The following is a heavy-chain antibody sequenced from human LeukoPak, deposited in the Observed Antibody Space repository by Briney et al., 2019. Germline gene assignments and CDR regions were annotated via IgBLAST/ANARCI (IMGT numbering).Heavy chain of an antibody. Sequence: PGGSLRLSCAVSGFTFSTYWMSWVRQAPGKGLEWVANINHDGGETHYVDSVKGRFTISRDNAKTSLYLQMNSLRAEDTALYHCARDRGGYCSSSSCSYGMDVWGQGTTVTVSS. CDR2: INHDGGET. D-gene: IGHD2-2*03. CDR3: ARDRGGYCSSSSCSYGMDV. V-gene: IGHV3-7*03. J-gene: IGHJ6*02. CDR1: GFTFSTYW.